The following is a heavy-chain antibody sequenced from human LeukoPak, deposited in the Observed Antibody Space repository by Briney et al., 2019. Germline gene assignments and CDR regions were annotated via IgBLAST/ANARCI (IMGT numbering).Heavy chain of an antibody. CDR2: ISYDGSNK. CDR3: AKDLAPHAEYFQH. J-gene: IGHJ1*01. CDR1: GFTFSSYG. D-gene: IGHD2-15*01. V-gene: IGHV3-30*18. Sequence: GRSLRLSCAASGFTFSSYGMHWVRQAPGKGLEWVAVISYDGSNKYYADSVKGRFTISRNKSKNTLYLQMNSLRAEDTAVYYCAKDLAPHAEYFQHWGQGTLVTVSS.